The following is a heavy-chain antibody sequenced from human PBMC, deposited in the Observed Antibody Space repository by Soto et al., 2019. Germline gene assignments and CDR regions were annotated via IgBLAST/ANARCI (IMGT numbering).Heavy chain of an antibody. CDR3: AVLELYVDYYGLDV. Sequence: QVQLVESGGGVVQPGRSLRLSCAASRFTFSNYAIHWVRQATGKGLEWVASISYDGHNMYYADSVTSRFTTSRHNSKNPLYLPMNSLRAEDTAVYYCAVLELYVDYYGLDVWGQGTTVTVSS. D-gene: IGHD1-7*01. CDR1: RFTFSNYA. CDR2: ISYDGHNM. J-gene: IGHJ6*02. V-gene: IGHV3-30-3*01.